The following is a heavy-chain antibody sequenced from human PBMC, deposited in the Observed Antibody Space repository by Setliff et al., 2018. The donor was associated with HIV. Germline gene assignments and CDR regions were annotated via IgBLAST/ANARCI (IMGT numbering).Heavy chain of an antibody. CDR1: GFTFSDYG. CDR3: AKDAAMFTYGLDY. Sequence: SCAASGFTFSDYGMHWVRQAPGKGLEWVAFIRYDGSNKYYADSVKGRFTISRDNSKNTLYLQMNSLRAEDTAVYYCAKDAAMFTYGLDYWGQGTLVTVSS. V-gene: IGHV3-30*02. D-gene: IGHD5-18*01. J-gene: IGHJ4*02. CDR2: IRYDGSNK.